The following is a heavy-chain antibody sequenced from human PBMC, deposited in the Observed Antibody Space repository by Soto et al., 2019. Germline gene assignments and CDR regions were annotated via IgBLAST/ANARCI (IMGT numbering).Heavy chain of an antibody. CDR3: ARGYCSSTSCKTYYYYGMAF. Sequence: SETLSLTCAVSCDSISSGCYWAWIRQPPGKGLEWGASIYHSGSTYYNPSLTSRVTISVDTPKNQFSLKLSSVTAADTAVYYCARGYCSSTSCKTYYYYGMAFWGQGTTVTVSS. J-gene: IGHJ6*01. V-gene: IGHV4-38-2*01. D-gene: IGHD2-2*01. CDR1: CDSISSGCY. CDR2: IYHSGST.